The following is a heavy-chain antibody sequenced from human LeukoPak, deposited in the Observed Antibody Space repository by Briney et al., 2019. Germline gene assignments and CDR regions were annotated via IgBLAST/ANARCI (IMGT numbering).Heavy chain of an antibody. V-gene: IGHV4-39*01. Sequence: SETLSLTCTVSGDSMTSSNHYWVWIRQPPGKGLEWIGSIYYGGSTYYNPSLKSRVTTSQDTSKNQFSLKVNTVTAADTAVYHCARRSHCTGDSCYPVWGQGTTVTVSS. CDR2: IYYGGST. J-gene: IGHJ6*02. D-gene: IGHD2-15*01. CDR3: ARRSHCTGDSCYPV. CDR1: GDSMTSSNHY.